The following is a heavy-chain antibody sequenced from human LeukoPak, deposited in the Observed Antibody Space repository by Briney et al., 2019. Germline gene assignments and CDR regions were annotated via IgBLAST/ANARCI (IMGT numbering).Heavy chain of an antibody. CDR3: AREMAAAAEPYYFDY. D-gene: IGHD6-13*01. CDR1: GYSFTSYW. V-gene: IGHV5-51*01. Sequence: GESLKISCKGSGYSFTSYWIGWVRQMPGKGLEWMGIIYPGDSDTRYSPSFQGRVTISADKSISTAYLQWSSLKASDTAMYYCAREMAAAAEPYYFDYWGQGTLVTVSS. J-gene: IGHJ4*02. CDR2: IYPGDSDT.